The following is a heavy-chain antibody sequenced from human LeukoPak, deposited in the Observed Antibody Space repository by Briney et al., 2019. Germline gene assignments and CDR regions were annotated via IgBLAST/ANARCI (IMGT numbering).Heavy chain of an antibody. CDR3: QKYSASSFDY. CDR2: IRGKAYHRTT. CDR1: GFIFDNYA. D-gene: IGHD6-6*01. J-gene: IGHJ4*02. V-gene: IGHV3-49*03. Sequence: GGXLRLSCTASGFIFDNYAISWFRQAPGKGLEGVGFIRGKAYHRTTEYAASVQGRFTISRDDSKSIAYLQMNSLKTDDTAVYYCQKYSASSFDYWGQGTLVTVSS.